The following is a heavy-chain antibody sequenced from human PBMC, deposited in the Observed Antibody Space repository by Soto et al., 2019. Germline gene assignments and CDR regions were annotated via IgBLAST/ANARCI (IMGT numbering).Heavy chain of an antibody. CDR3: AYDSSGYLDY. Sequence: ASVKVSCKASGYIFTTYAMHWVRQAPGQRLEWMGWINVGNGNTKYSQKFQGRVTITRDTSASTAQMELSSLRSEDTAVYYCAYDSSGYLDYWGQGTLVIVSS. D-gene: IGHD3-22*01. CDR1: GYIFTTYA. V-gene: IGHV1-3*01. J-gene: IGHJ4*02. CDR2: INVGNGNT.